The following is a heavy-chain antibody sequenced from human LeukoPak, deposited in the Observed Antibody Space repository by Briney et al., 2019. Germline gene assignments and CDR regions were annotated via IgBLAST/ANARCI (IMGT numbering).Heavy chain of an antibody. J-gene: IGHJ3*02. CDR2: IYYSGST. CDR1: GGSISSYY. Sequence: SETLSLTCTVSGGSISSYYWSWIRQPPGKGLEWIGYIYYSGSTNYNPSLKSRVTISVDTSKNQFSLKLSSVTAADTAVYYCARDTGVDGNNYPAAFDIWGQGTMVTVSS. CDR3: ARDTGVDGNNYPAAFDI. V-gene: IGHV4-59*01. D-gene: IGHD5-24*01.